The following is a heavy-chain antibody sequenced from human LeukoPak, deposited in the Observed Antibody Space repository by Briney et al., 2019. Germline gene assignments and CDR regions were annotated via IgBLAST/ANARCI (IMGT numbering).Heavy chain of an antibody. CDR3: ARDPEGGIGPYYYGMDV. V-gene: IGHV4-31*03. D-gene: IGHD1-26*01. J-gene: IGHJ6*02. CDR2: IYYSGST. Sequence: PSETLSLTCTVSGGSISSGGNYWSWIRQHPGKGPEWIGYIYYSGSTYYNPSLKSRVTISVDTSKNQFSLKLSSVTAADTAVYYCARDPEGGIGPYYYGMDVWGQGTTVTVSS. CDR1: GGSISSGGNY.